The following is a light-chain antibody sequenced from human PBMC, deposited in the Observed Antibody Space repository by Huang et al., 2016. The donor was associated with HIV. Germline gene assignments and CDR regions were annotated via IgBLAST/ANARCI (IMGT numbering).Light chain of an antibody. J-gene: IGKJ4*01. V-gene: IGKV1-39*01. CDR2: AAS. CDR1: QSISSF. CDR3: QQSYSTPPT. Sequence: DIQMTPSPSSLSASVGDRVTITCRASQSISSFLTWYQQKPGKAPKLLIYAASSLQSGVPSRFSGSGSGTDFTLTISSLQPEDFATYYCQQSYSTPPTFGGGTKVEIK.